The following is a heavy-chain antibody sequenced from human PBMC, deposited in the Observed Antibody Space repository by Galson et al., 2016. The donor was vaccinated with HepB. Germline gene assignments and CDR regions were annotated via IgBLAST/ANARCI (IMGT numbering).Heavy chain of an antibody. Sequence: QSGAEVKKPGESLRISCKASGGTFSSYAFSWVRQAPGQGLEWMGRILPIFQTTDYARKFQGRLTITADESTSTVYMEMNSLKSEDTAVYYCASSKGSFPPILDYWGQGTLVTVSS. CDR1: GGTFSSYA. D-gene: IGHD1-26*01. CDR2: ILPIFQTT. J-gene: IGHJ4*02. V-gene: IGHV1-69*15. CDR3: ASSKGSFPPILDY.